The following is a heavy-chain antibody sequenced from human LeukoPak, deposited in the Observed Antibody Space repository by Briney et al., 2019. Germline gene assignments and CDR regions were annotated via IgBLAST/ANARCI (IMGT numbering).Heavy chain of an antibody. CDR3: ARGGGQPERLGY. J-gene: IGHJ4*02. CDR2: INPNSGDT. Sequence: ASVKVSCKASGYTFTGYYMHWVRQAPGQGLEWMEWINPNSGDTNYAQKFQGRVTMTGDTSISTAYMEVSRPRSDDTAVYYCARGGGQPERLGYWGQGALVTVSS. D-gene: IGHD1-1*01. CDR1: GYTFTGYY. V-gene: IGHV1-2*02.